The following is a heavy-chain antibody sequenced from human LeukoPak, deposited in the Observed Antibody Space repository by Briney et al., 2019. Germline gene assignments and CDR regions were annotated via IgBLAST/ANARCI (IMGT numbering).Heavy chain of an antibody. V-gene: IGHV3-21*01. CDR3: ARDPGPFAPLDD. CDR1: GFTFSSFS. J-gene: IGHJ4*02. CDR2: TSSSSAYT. Sequence: GGSLRLSCAASGFTFSSFSMIWVRQAPGKGLEWVSSTSSSSAYTFYAESGKGRFTISRDNAKNSLYLQMNSLRAEDTAVYYCARDPGPFAPLDDWGQGTLVTVSS. D-gene: IGHD2-21*01.